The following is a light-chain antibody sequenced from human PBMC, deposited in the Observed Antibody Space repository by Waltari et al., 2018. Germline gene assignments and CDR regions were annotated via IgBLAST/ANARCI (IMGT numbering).Light chain of an antibody. V-gene: IGKV3-15*01. CDR2: CAA. Sequence: EIVMTQSPATLSVSPGERATLSCRASQSVGSNLAWYQQKPGQAPRLLIYCAATRATNIPARFSGSGSGTEFTLIITSMQSEDFAVYYCQQYNNWPPSWTFGQGTKVEIK. CDR1: QSVGSN. CDR3: QQYNNWPPSWT. J-gene: IGKJ1*01.